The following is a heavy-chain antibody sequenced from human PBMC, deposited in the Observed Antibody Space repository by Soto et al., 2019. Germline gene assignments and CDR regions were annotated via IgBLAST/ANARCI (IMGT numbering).Heavy chain of an antibody. CDR2: INPSGGST. D-gene: IGHD6-13*01. Sequence: QVQLXQSGAEVXKPXASVXXXXXXSGYTFTSYYMHWVRQAPGQGLEWMGIINPSGGSTSYAQKFQGRVTMTRDTSTSTVYMELSSLRSEDTAVYYCARDRGQGIAAAGELFDYWGQGTLVTVSS. J-gene: IGHJ4*02. CDR3: ARDRGQGIAAAGELFDY. CDR1: GYTFTSYY. V-gene: IGHV1-46*01.